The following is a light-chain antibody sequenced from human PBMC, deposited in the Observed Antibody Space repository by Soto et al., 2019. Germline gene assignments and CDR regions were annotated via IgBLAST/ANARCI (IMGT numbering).Light chain of an antibody. CDR2: EAS. CDR1: QSLSSS. J-gene: IGKJ5*01. Sequence: EIVLTQSPATLSLSPGEKVTLSCRASQSLSSSLAWYQQRPGQAPRLLIYEASNRATGIPARFSGSGSGTDFTLTISSLEPEDFAVYYCQQRTNWPLAITFGQGTRLDIK. CDR3: QQRTNWPLAIT. V-gene: IGKV3-11*01.